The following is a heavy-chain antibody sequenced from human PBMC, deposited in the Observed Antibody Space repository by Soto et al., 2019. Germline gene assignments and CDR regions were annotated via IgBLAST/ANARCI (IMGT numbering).Heavy chain of an antibody. CDR2: INAGNGNT. V-gene: IGHV1-3*01. CDR1: GYTFTSYA. CDR3: ARDVLLWFGERINWFDP. J-gene: IGHJ5*02. D-gene: IGHD3-10*01. Sequence: ASVKVSCKASGYTFTSYAMHWVRQAPGQRLEWMGWINAGNGNTKYSQKFQGRVTITRDTSASTAYMELSSLRSEDTAVYYCARDVLLWFGERINWFDPWGQGTXVTVSS.